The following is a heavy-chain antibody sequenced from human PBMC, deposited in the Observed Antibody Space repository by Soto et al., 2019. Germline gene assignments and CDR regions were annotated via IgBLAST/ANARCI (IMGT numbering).Heavy chain of an antibody. CDR2: IRSKTYGGTT. CDR3: SRSTSHNAWAFDI. Sequence: GSLRLSCTTSGFSFGDYAMSWSRQAPGKGLEWVGFIRSKTYGGTTEYAASVKGRFTMSRDDSKSIAYLQMNSLKAEDTAVYYCSRSTSHNAWAFDIWGQGTMVTVSS. CDR1: GFSFGDYA. D-gene: IGHD1-20*01. V-gene: IGHV3-49*03. J-gene: IGHJ3*02.